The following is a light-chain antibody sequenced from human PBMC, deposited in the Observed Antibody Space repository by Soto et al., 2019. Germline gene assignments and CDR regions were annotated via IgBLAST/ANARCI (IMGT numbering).Light chain of an antibody. CDR3: QHSYGTPRT. Sequence: DIQMTQSPSSLSASVGDRVTITCRASQSISTYLNWYQHKPGKAPKVLIYAVSSLQSGVPSRFSGSGSGTDFTLTITSLQPADSATYYCQHSYGTPRTFGQGTKVEIK. J-gene: IGKJ1*01. CDR2: AVS. CDR1: QSISTY. V-gene: IGKV1-39*01.